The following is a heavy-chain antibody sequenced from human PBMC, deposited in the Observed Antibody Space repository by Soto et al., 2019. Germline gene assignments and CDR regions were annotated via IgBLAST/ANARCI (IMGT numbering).Heavy chain of an antibody. CDR1: GGTFSSYA. CDR3: ARDLNYYDSSGYLSSGP. V-gene: IGHV1-69*13. J-gene: IGHJ5*02. CDR2: IIPIFGTT. Sequence: SVKVSCKASGGTFSSYAISWVRQAPGQGLEWMGGIIPIFGTTNYAQKFQGRVTITADESTSTAYMELSSLRSEDTAVYYCARDLNYYDSSGYLSSGPWGQGTLVTVSS. D-gene: IGHD3-22*01.